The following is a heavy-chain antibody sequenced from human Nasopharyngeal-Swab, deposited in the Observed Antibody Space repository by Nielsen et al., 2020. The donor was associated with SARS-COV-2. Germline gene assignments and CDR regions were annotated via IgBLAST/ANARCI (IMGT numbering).Heavy chain of an antibody. Sequence: SCAVSGGSISSSNWWSWVRQPPGKGLEWIGEIYHSGSTNYNPSLKSRVTISVDKSKNQFSLKLSSVTAADTAVYYCARDRALRFLEWLNGVRAFDIWGQGTMVTVSS. CDR1: GGSISSSNW. CDR2: IYHSGST. D-gene: IGHD3-3*01. J-gene: IGHJ3*02. V-gene: IGHV4-4*02. CDR3: ARDRALRFLEWLNGVRAFDI.